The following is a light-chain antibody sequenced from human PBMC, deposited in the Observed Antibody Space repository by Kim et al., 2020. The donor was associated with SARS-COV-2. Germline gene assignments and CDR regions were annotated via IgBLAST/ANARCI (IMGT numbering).Light chain of an antibody. CDR2: DSS. CDR3: LQYGNSPWT. J-gene: IGKJ1*01. CDR1: QTFSTF. V-gene: IGKV3-20*01. Sequence: LSPGEGATLACRASQTFSTFLAWYQQKPGQAPRLLIYDSSNRATGIPDRFSGSGSGTDFTLTISSLEPEDFAVYFCLQYGNSPWTFGQGTKVDIK.